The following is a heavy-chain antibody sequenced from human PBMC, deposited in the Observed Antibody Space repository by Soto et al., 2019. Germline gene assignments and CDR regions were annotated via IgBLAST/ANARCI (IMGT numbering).Heavy chain of an antibody. D-gene: IGHD5-18*01. CDR2: IYYSGST. CDR1: GGSISSYY. CDR3: APRPTDTAMANFDY. J-gene: IGHJ4*02. Sequence: SETLSLTCTVSGGSISSYYWSWIRQPPGKGLEWIGYIYYSGSTNYNPSLKSRVTISVDTSKNQFSLKLSSVTAADTAVYYCAPRPTDTAMANFDYWGQGTLVTVSS. V-gene: IGHV4-59*01.